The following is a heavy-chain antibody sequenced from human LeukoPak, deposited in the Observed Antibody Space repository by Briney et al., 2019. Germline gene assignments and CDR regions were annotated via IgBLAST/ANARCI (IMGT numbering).Heavy chain of an antibody. CDR1: GGTFSSYA. Sequence: ASVTVSCTASGGTFSSYAISWVRQAPGQGLEWMGWISAYNGNTNYAQKLQGRVTMTTDTSTSTAYMELRSLRSDDTAVYYCAIAGYLPLDYWGQGTLVTVSS. D-gene: IGHD1-1*01. J-gene: IGHJ4*02. V-gene: IGHV1-18*01. CDR2: ISAYNGNT. CDR3: AIAGYLPLDY.